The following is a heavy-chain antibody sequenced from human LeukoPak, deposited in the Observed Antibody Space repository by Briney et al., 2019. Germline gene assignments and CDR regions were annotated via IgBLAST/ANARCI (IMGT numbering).Heavy chain of an antibody. J-gene: IGHJ5*02. Sequence: PSETLSLTCTVSGGSISSYYWSWIRQFPGKGLEWIGYIYYSGSTNYNPSLKSRVTISVDTSKNQFSLKLSSVTAADTAVYYCARDSSSVVTAPSDNWFDPWGQGTLVTVSS. CDR1: GGSISSYY. CDR3: ARDSSSVVTAPSDNWFDP. V-gene: IGHV4-59*01. D-gene: IGHD2-21*02. CDR2: IYYSGST.